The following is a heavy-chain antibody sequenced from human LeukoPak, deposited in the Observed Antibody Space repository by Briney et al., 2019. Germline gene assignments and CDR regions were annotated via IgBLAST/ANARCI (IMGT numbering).Heavy chain of an antibody. Sequence: ASVKVSCKASGYTFTGYYIHWVRQAPGQGLEWMGWIKPNSGGTHYAQKFQGRVTMTRDTSISTAYMELSRLRSDDTAVYYCARGVFDEYFDYWGQGTLVTVSS. V-gene: IGHV1-2*02. J-gene: IGHJ4*02. CDR2: IKPNSGGT. CDR1: GYTFTGYY. CDR3: ARGVFDEYFDY. D-gene: IGHD3-10*01.